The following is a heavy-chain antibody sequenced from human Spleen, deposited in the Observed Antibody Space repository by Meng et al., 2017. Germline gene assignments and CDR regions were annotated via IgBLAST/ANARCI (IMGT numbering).Heavy chain of an antibody. Sequence: QLQLQESGPGLVKPSETLSLTCTVSAGSISSGNYYWGWIRQPPGKGLEWIGYIYYSGSTYYNPSLKSRVTISVDTSKNQFSLNLNSVTAADTAIYYCARGSFSSGWGIWGQGTLVTVSS. J-gene: IGHJ4*02. D-gene: IGHD6-19*01. CDR3: ARGSFSSGWGI. CDR2: IYYSGST. V-gene: IGHV4-39*07. CDR1: AGSISSGNYY.